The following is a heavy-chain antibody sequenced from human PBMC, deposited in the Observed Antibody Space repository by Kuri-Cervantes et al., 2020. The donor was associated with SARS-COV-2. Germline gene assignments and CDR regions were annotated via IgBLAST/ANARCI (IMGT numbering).Heavy chain of an antibody. J-gene: IGHJ4*02. CDR2: IYYGGST. D-gene: IGHD3/OR15-3a*01. CDR1: GFSVTSGSYY. CDR3: ARGFWTGFLFDS. Sequence: SETLSLTCSVSGFSVTSGSYYWSWLRQSPGKGLEWISYIYYGGSTTYNPALKSRVTISIDMTNNQFFLNLKGASAADTAVYYCARGFWTGFLFDSWGQGSLVTVSS. V-gene: IGHV4-61*01.